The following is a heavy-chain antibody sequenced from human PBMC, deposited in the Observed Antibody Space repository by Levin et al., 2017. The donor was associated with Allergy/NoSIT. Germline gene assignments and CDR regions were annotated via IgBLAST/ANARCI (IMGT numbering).Heavy chain of an antibody. CDR2: IYYSGST. D-gene: IGHD3-9*01. CDR3: ARCPNGYFDWLLPDY. V-gene: IGHV4-39*01. CDR1: GGSISSSSYY. Sequence: GSLRLSCTVSGGSISSSSYYWGWIRQPPGKGLEWIGSIYYSGSTYYNPSLKSRVTISVDTSKNQFSLKLSSVTAADTAVYYCARCPNGYFDWLLPDYWGQGTLVTVSS. J-gene: IGHJ4*02.